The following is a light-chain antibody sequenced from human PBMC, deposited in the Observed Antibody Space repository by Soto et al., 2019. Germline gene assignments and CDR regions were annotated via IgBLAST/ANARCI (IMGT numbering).Light chain of an antibody. CDR3: SSFRSGSTLYV. V-gene: IGLV2-14*03. CDR1: STDVGGYDY. CDR2: EVS. J-gene: IGLJ1*01. Sequence: QSVLTQPPSASGSAGQSVTISCTGTSTDVGGYDYVSWYQQHPGRAPKLMIYEVSNRPSGVSNRFSGSKSGNTASLTISGLQAEDEADYYCSSFRSGSTLYVFGTGTKVTV.